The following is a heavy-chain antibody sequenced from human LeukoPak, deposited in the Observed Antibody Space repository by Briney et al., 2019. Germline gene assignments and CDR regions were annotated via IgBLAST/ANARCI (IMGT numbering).Heavy chain of an antibody. Sequence: PGGSLRLSCAASGFTFSDHHMDWVRQAPGEGLEWVARIRNKANRYTTEYAASVKGRFTISRDDSENSLYLQMDSLKTEDTAVYYCARSPLGIAPFDYWGQGTQVTVSS. V-gene: IGHV3-72*01. CDR3: ARSPLGIAPFDY. D-gene: IGHD7-27*01. J-gene: IGHJ4*02. CDR2: IRNKANRYTT. CDR1: GFTFSDHH.